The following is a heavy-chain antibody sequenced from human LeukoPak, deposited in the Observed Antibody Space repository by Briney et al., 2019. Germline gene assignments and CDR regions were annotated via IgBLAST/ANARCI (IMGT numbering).Heavy chain of an antibody. CDR3: ATPSRHDSSGYPIDY. CDR2: INHSGST. CDR1: GGSFSGYY. J-gene: IGHJ4*02. D-gene: IGHD3-22*01. V-gene: IGHV4-34*01. Sequence: KPSETLSLTCAVYGGSFSGYYWTWIRQPPGKGLEWIGEINHSGSTNYNPSLKSRVTISVDTSKNQFSLKLSSVTAADTAVYYCATPSRHDSSGYPIDYWGQGTLVTVSS.